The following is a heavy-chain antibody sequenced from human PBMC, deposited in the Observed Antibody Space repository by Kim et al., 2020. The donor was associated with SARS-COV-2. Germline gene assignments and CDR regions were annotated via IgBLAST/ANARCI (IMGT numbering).Heavy chain of an antibody. CDR1: GGSFSGYY. Sequence: SETLSLTCAVYGGSFSGYYWSWIRQPPGKGLEWIGEINHSGSTNYNPSLKSRVTISVDTSKNQFSLKLSSVTAADTAVYYCARGRYFQHWGQGTLVTVSS. V-gene: IGHV4-34*01. CDR2: INHSGST. CDR3: ARGRYFQH. J-gene: IGHJ1*01.